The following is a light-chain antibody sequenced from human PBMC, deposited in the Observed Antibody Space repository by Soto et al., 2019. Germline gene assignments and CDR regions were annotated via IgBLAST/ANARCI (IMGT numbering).Light chain of an antibody. CDR1: SSDVGGYNY. Sequence: QSALTQPASVSGSPGQSITISCTGTSSDVGGYNYVSWYQQHPGKAPKLMIYDVSNRPSGVSNRFSGSKSGNTASLTISGLQSEVEDDYFCSSYTSSSTLVFGGGTKVTVL. V-gene: IGLV2-14*01. J-gene: IGLJ2*01. CDR3: SSYTSSSTLV. CDR2: DVS.